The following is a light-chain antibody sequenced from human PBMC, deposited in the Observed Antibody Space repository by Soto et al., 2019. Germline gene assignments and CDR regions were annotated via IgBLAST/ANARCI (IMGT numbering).Light chain of an antibody. Sequence: DIQMTQSPSTLSRSVGDRVTITCRASQTISSWLAWYQQKPGKAPKLLIYKASTLKSGVPSRFSGSGSGTEFTLTISSLQPDDFATYYCQHYNSYSEAFGPGTKVDIK. V-gene: IGKV1-5*03. CDR2: KAS. CDR3: QHYNSYSEA. J-gene: IGKJ1*01. CDR1: QTISSW.